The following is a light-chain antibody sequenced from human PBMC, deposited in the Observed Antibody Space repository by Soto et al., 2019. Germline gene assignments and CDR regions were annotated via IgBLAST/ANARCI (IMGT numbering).Light chain of an antibody. CDR1: SSDVGLFDY. CDR3: SSYTRDVIHVV. J-gene: IGLJ2*01. Sequence: QSVLTQPASVSGSLGQSITISCSGTSSDVGLFDYVSWYQQHPGKVPKLMIYDVNDRPSGVSDRFSGSKSGNTASLTISGLQAEDEADYFCSSYTRDVIHVVFGGGTKVTVL. CDR2: DVN. V-gene: IGLV2-14*03.